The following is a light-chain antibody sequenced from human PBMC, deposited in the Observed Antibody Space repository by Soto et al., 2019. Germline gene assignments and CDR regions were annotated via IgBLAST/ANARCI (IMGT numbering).Light chain of an antibody. J-gene: IGKJ2*01. CDR3: HQYHNWPPGT. V-gene: IGKV3-15*01. CDR2: DAS. Sequence: ETVMTQSPATLSVSPGGRATLSCRASQSVSNDLAWYQQKPDQAPRLLIYDASTRATGIPARFSGSGSGTEFTLAISSLQSEDFAVYYCHQYHNWPPGTFGQGTKLQIK. CDR1: QSVSND.